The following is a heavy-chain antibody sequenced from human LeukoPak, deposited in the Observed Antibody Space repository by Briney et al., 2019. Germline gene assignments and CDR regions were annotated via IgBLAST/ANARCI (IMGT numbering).Heavy chain of an antibody. CDR1: GFTFSSSS. J-gene: IGHJ4*02. CDR2: ISGSGGST. Sequence: GGSLRLSCAASGFTFSSSSMSWVRQAPGKGLEWVSVISGSGGSTDYADSVKGRFTISRDNSKNTLYLQMNSLRAEDTAVYYCAKGSGWYVWGQGTLVTVAS. D-gene: IGHD6-19*01. V-gene: IGHV3-23*01. CDR3: AKGSGWYV.